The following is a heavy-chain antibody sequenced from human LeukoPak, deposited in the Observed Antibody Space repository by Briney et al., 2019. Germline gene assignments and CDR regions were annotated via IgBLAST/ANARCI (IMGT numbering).Heavy chain of an antibody. Sequence: ASVKVSCKASGYTYTNHGITWVRQAPGQGLEWMGWISAYNGNTNYAQKLQGRVTMTTDTSTSTAYMELRSLRSDDTAVYYCARDRAAGKRVDYWGQGTLVTVSS. V-gene: IGHV1-18*04. CDR3: ARDRAAGKRVDY. CDR1: GYTYTNHG. D-gene: IGHD6-13*01. CDR2: ISAYNGNT. J-gene: IGHJ4*02.